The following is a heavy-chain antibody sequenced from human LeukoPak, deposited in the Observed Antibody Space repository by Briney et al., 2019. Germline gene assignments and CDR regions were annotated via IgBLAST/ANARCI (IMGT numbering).Heavy chain of an antibody. V-gene: IGHV4-59*12. Sequence: SETLSLTCTVSGGSIRTSYLSWIRQPPGKGLKWIGYIHYSGRTTYNPSLMSRITISLHTSKNQFSLKLSSVTAADTAVYYCAREGHRPPYYYGMDVWGQGTTVTVSS. CDR2: IHYSGRT. J-gene: IGHJ6*02. D-gene: IGHD6-6*01. CDR3: AREGHRPPYYYGMDV. CDR1: GGSIRTSY.